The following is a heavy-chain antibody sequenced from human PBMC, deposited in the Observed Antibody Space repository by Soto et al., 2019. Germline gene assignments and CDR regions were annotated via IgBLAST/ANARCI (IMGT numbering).Heavy chain of an antibody. D-gene: IGHD3-3*01. V-gene: IGHV4-31*03. CDR1: GGSISSGGYY. CDR3: ARDSPYDFWSGYSNAFDI. J-gene: IGHJ3*02. CDR2: IYYSGST. Sequence: PSETLSLTCTVSGGSISSGGYYWSWIRQHPRKGLEWIGYIYYSGSTYYSPSLKSRVTISLDTSKNQFSLKLSSVTAADTAVYYCARDSPYDFWSGYSNAFDIWGQGTMVTVSS.